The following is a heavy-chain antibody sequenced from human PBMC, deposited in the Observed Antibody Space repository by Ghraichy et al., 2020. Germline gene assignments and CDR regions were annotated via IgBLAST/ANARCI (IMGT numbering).Heavy chain of an antibody. D-gene: IGHD4-17*01. J-gene: IGHJ4*02. V-gene: IGHV3-23*01. CDR3: AKDSGGPERTTVTTPTYYFDY. CDR1: GFTFSSYA. Sequence: GGSLRLSCAASGFTFSSYAMSWVRQAPGKGLEWVSAISGSGGSTYYADSVKGRFTISRDNSKNTLYLQMNSLRAEDTAVYYCAKDSGGPERTTVTTPTYYFDYWGQGTLVTVSS. CDR2: ISGSGGST.